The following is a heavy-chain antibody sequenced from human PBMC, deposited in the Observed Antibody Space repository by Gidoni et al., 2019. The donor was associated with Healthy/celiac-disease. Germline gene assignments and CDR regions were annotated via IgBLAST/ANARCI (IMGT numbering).Heavy chain of an antibody. D-gene: IGHD4-17*01. CDR2: ISGDGGST. CDR1: GFTFVDYA. J-gene: IGHJ1*01. V-gene: IGHV3-43*02. CDR3: AKDRTYGDYGPYFQH. Sequence: EVQLVESGGGVVQPGGSLRLSCAASGFTFVDYAMHWVRQAPGKGLEWVSLISGDGGSTYYADSVKGRFTISRDNSKNSLYLQMNSLRTEDTALYYCAKDRTYGDYGPYFQHWGQGTLVTVSS.